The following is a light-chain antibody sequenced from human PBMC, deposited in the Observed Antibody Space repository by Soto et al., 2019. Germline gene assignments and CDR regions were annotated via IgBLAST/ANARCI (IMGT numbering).Light chain of an antibody. CDR1: SSNIGKNS. CDR3: ATWDDSLKGWV. Sequence: QSVLTQPPSVSAAPGQRVSISCSGGSSNIGKNSVSWYQQLPATAPKLLIYDDHQRPSGIPDRFSASKSGTSATLDISGLRSEDEADYYCATWDDSLKGWVFGGGTKLTVL. V-gene: IGLV1-51*01. J-gene: IGLJ3*02. CDR2: DDH.